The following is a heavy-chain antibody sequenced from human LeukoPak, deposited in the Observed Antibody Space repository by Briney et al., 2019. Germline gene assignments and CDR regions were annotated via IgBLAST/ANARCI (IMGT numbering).Heavy chain of an antibody. D-gene: IGHD3-16*01. Sequence: PGGSLRLSCATSGFTFINYAMSWVRRAPGKGLDWLSAISGSGTVTYYAASVKGRFTISRDNSKNTLYLQVNSLRADDTAIYYCAKVVAGPRIGDDAFDIWGQGTMVTVSS. J-gene: IGHJ3*02. CDR2: ISGSGTVT. V-gene: IGHV3-23*01. CDR3: AKVVAGPRIGDDAFDI. CDR1: GFTFINYA.